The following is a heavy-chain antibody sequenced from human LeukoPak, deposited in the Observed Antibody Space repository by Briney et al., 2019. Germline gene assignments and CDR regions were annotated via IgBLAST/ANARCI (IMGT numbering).Heavy chain of an antibody. D-gene: IGHD5-12*01. CDR1: GFTFSSYA. V-gene: IGHV3-23*01. CDR3: AKDRGVATIYYFDY. J-gene: IGHJ4*02. CDR2: ISSSGSST. Sequence: GGSLRLSCAASGFTFSSYAMSWVRQAPGKGLEWVSAISSSGSSTYYADSVKGRFTISRDNSKNTLYLQMNSLRAKDTAVYYCAKDRGVATIYYFDYWGQGTLVTVSS.